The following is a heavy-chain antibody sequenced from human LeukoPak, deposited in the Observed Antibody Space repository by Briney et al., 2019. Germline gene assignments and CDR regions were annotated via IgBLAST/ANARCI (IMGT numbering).Heavy chain of an antibody. CDR3: ARATPGYSSGWGFDY. CDR1: GGSISSYY. Sequence: SETLSLTCTVSGGSISSYYWSWIREPPGKGLEWMGYIYYSGSTNYNPSLKSRVTISVDTSKNQFSLKLSSVTAADTAVYYCARATPGYSSGWGFDYWGQGTLVTVSS. V-gene: IGHV4-59*01. CDR2: IYYSGST. D-gene: IGHD6-19*01. J-gene: IGHJ4*02.